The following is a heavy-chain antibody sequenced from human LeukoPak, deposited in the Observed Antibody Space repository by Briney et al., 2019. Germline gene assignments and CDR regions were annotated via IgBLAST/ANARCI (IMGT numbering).Heavy chain of an antibody. CDR1: GFTFSSYS. CDR3: ARDPSWGNSFDY. CDR2: ISSSSSYI. Sequence: GGSLRLSCAASGFTFSSYSMNWVRQAPGKGPEWVSSISSSSSYIYYADSVKGRFTISRDNAKNSLYLQMNSLRAEDTAVYYCARDPSWGNSFDYWGQGTLVTVSS. V-gene: IGHV3-21*01. J-gene: IGHJ4*02. D-gene: IGHD4-23*01.